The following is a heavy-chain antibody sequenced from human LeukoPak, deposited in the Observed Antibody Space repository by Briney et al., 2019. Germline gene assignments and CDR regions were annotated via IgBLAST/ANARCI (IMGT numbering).Heavy chain of an antibody. Sequence: GFLRLSCEASGFTFSNYFMTWVRQAPGKGLEWVANINQDGSENYYVDSVKGRFTISRDNARNSLYLQMNSLRAEDTAVYYCARAYLIDYWGQGTLVTVSS. D-gene: IGHD2-2*01. CDR1: GFTFSNYF. V-gene: IGHV3-7*03. J-gene: IGHJ4*02. CDR2: INQDGSEN. CDR3: ARAYLIDY.